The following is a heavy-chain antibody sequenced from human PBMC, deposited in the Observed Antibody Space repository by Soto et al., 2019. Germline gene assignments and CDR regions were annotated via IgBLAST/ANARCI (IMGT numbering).Heavy chain of an antibody. CDR1: GGSISSYY. D-gene: IGHD2-2*01. CDR2: IYTRGST. J-gene: IGHJ4*02. V-gene: IGHV4-4*07. Sequence: SETLSLTCPVSGGSISSYYWSWIRQPAGKGLEWIVRIYTRGSTNYNPSLKSRVTMSVDTSKNQFSLKLSSVAAADTAVYYCARACSSNSCYDVLGYWGQGTLVTVSS. CDR3: ARACSSNSCYDVLGY.